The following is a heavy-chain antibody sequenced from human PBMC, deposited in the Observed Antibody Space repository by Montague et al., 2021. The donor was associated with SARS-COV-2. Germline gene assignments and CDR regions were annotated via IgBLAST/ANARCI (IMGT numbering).Heavy chain of an antibody. J-gene: IGHJ6*02. CDR2: IYHTGTT. Sequence: SETLSLTCSVSGGSLRYSYWTWIRQAPERGLEWIGYIYHTGTTKYNPALQSRPTISVDTAKNQFFLSLTSVTAADTAVYYCARVSSTALRGVIKTSGYFALDVWGPGTTVRVSS. CDR3: ARVSSTALRGVIKTSGYFALDV. V-gene: IGHV4-4*09. CDR1: GGSLRYSY. D-gene: IGHD3-10*01.